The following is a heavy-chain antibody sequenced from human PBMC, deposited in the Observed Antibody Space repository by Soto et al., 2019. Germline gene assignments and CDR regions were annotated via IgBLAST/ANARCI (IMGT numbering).Heavy chain of an antibody. J-gene: IGHJ4*01. CDR1: GYACTHHD. CDR3: VRGATERFLEWRHSAFHY. V-gene: IGHV1-46*01. D-gene: IGHD3-3*01. CDR2: LNPSCGRP. Sequence: ASVKASCKASGYACTHHDIPWVRQAPVQGLVWLGVLNPSCGRPNYAQKFQGRVAMTGDTSTRTVYMELSSLRSEDTAVYYCVRGATERFLEWRHSAFHYSCHATLVTVAS.